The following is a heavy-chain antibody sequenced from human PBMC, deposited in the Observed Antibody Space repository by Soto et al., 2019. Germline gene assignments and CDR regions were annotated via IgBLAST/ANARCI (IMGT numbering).Heavy chain of an antibody. CDR2: INPTSEYT. V-gene: IGHV1-8*01. J-gene: IGHJ4*02. Sequence: XAVKVSCKASGYPFTSYDINWVRQAPGQGLEWVGWINPTSEYTAHAQKFQCRVTLTREISTATAYMELSSLTSEDTAVYFCARQVHPGYPSEWGPGTQVTVSS. CDR1: GYPFTSYD. D-gene: IGHD1-1*01. CDR3: ARQVHPGYPSE.